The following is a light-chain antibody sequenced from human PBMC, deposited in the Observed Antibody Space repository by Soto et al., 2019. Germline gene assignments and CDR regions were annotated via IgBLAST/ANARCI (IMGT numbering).Light chain of an antibody. CDR2: DAS. CDR1: QSVSSY. V-gene: IGKV3-11*01. CDR3: QQRRHWPIT. Sequence: EIVLTQSPATLSLSPGERATLSCRASQSVSSYLAWYQQKPGQAPMLLIYDASNRATVITARFSGSGSGTDFTLTISSLEPEDFAVYYCQQRRHWPITFGTGTRLEIK. J-gene: IGKJ5*01.